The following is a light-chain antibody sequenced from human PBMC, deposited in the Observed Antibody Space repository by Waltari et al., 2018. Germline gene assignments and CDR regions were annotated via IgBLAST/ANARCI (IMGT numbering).Light chain of an antibody. CDR2: RNN. J-gene: IGLJ3*02. Sequence: QSVLTQPPSASGTPGQRVTISCSGSSSNIGSNYVYWYQQLPGTAPKLLIYRNNHRPSVLPDRFAGSKSGTSASLAISGLRSEDEADYYCAAWDDSLSGWVFGGGTKLTVL. CDR1: SSNIGSNY. CDR3: AAWDDSLSGWV. V-gene: IGLV1-47*01.